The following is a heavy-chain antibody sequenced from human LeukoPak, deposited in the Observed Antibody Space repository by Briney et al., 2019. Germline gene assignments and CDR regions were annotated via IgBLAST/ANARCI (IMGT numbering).Heavy chain of an antibody. CDR3: ARDRGSGLDY. V-gene: IGHV3-66*01. CDR1: GFPVRSNY. J-gene: IGHJ4*02. CDR2: IYSGGNA. D-gene: IGHD3-10*01. Sequence: GGPLRLSCVTSGFPVRSNYMTWVRQAPGKGLEWVSVIYSGGNAYYADSVKGRFTISRDNSKNTLYLQMNSLRAEDTAVYYCARDRGSGLDYWGQGTLVTVSS.